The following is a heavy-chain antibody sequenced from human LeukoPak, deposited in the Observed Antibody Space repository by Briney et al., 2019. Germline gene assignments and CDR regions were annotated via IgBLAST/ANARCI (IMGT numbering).Heavy chain of an antibody. CDR2: ISSSGTT. Sequence: SETLSLTCSVSGGSISNYYWTWIRQPAGKGLEWIGRISSSGTTNYNPSLKSRVTMSVDTSKNQFSLKMSSVTAADTAIYYCARVGDYGDYVNWFDPWGPGTLVTVSS. CDR1: GGSISNYY. CDR3: ARVGDYGDYVNWFDP. J-gene: IGHJ5*02. V-gene: IGHV4-4*07. D-gene: IGHD4-17*01.